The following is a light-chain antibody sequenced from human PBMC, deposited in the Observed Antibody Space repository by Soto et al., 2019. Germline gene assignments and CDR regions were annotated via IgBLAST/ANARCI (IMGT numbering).Light chain of an antibody. CDR3: SSYTRSTTPLGV. Sequence: QPVLTQPASVSGSPGQSITISCTGTSSDVGGYNYVSWYQQHPGKAPKLMIYEVSNRPSGVSNRFSGSKSGNTASLTISGLQAEDEGDFYCSSYTRSTTPLGVFGTGTKLTVL. V-gene: IGLV2-14*01. CDR2: EVS. CDR1: SSDVGGYNY. J-gene: IGLJ1*01.